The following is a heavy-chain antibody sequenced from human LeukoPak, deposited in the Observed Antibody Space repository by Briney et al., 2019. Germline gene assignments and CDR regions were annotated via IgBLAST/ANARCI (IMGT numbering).Heavy chain of an antibody. J-gene: IGHJ5*02. D-gene: IGHD2-15*01. CDR1: GFTFSDYA. V-gene: IGHV3-30-3*01. CDR2: ISYDGDDE. CDR3: ARTTRVVAAPSAS. Sequence: PGRSLRLSCAASGFTFSDYAMNWVRQAPGKSLEWVAVISYDGDDEYYADSVRGRFTISRDNSENTLHLQMNSLRVEDSAIYYCARTTRVVAAPSASWGQGTLVTVSS.